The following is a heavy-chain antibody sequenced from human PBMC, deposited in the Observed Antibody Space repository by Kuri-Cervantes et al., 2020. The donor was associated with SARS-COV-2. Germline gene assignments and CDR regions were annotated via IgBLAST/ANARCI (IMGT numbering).Heavy chain of an antibody. CDR3: ARDRGQLGIGVYYYYYMDV. D-gene: IGHD7-27*01. V-gene: IGHV1-69*05. J-gene: IGHJ6*03. Sequence: SVKVSCKASGGTFSSYAISWVRQAPGQGLEWMGGIIPIFGTANYAQKFQGRVTITTDESTSTAYMELSSLRSEDTAVYYCARDRGQLGIGVYYYYYMDVWGKGNTVNGAS. CDR2: IIPIFGTA. CDR1: GGTFSSYA.